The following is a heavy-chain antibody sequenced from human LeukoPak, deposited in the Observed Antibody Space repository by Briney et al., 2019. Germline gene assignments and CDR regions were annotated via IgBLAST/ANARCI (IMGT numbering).Heavy chain of an antibody. D-gene: IGHD2-15*01. CDR3: ARSTPDN. CDR2: INPNGGTT. CDR1: GFTFSIFA. Sequence: GGSLRLSCVASGFTFSIFAMSWVRQAPGKGLEWVSVINPNGGTTYYADSVKGRFTISRDNSKNTLYLQMDSLRAEDTADYYCARSTPDNWGQGTLVNVSS. V-gene: IGHV3-23*01. J-gene: IGHJ4*02.